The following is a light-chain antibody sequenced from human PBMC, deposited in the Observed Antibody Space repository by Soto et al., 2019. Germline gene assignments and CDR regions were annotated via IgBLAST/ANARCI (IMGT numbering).Light chain of an antibody. CDR2: DVS. J-gene: IGLJ2*01. Sequence: QSALTQPASVSGSPGQSITISCTGTSSDVGGYHYVSWYQQHPGKAPKLMIYDVSNRPSWVSNRFSGSKSGSTASLITSGLQAEDDADYYCSSYTSSSTLVVFGGGTKVTVL. CDR3: SSYTSSSTLVV. V-gene: IGLV2-14*03. CDR1: SSDVGGYHY.